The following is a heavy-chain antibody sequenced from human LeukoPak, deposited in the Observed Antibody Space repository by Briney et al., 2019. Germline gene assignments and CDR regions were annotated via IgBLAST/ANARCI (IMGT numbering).Heavy chain of an antibody. CDR1: GYTFTGYY. J-gene: IGHJ4*02. CDR2: INPNSGGT. Sequence: ASVKVSCKASGYTFTGYYMHWVRQAPGQGLEWMGWINPNSGGTNYAQKFQGRVTMTRDTSISTAYMELSRLRSDDTALYYCAKDRTLGYGIDYWGQGTLVTVSS. CDR3: AKDRTLGYGIDY. D-gene: IGHD5-18*01. V-gene: IGHV1-2*02.